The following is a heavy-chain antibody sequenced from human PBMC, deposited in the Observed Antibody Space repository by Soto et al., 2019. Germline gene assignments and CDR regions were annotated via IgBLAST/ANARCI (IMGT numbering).Heavy chain of an antibody. CDR2: ISYDGSNK. V-gene: IGHV3-30*18. CDR1: GFIFSSYG. J-gene: IGHJ4*02. Sequence: QVQLVESGGGVVQPGRSLRLSCAASGFIFSSYGMHWVRQAPGTGLEWVAVISYDGSNKYYADSVKGRFAISRDNSKNTLYLQMTSLRAEDTAVYYCAKVRYGGNGPEAATYFDYWGQGMLVTVSS. CDR3: AKVRYGGNGPEAATYFDY. D-gene: IGHD4-17*01.